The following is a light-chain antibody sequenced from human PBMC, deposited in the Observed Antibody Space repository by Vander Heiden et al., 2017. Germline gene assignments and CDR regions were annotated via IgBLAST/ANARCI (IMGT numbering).Light chain of an antibody. CDR1: QSISSW. CDR2: DAS. Sequence: DIQMTQSPSTLSASVGDRVTITCRASQSISSWLAWYQQKPGKAPKLLIYDASSLESGVPSRFSGSGSGTEFTLTISSLQPDDFATYYCQQENSSSFTFGHGTKVDIK. V-gene: IGKV1-5*01. CDR3: QQENSSSFT. J-gene: IGKJ3*01.